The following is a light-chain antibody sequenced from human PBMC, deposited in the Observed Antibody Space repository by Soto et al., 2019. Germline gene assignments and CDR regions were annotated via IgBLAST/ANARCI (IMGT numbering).Light chain of an antibody. V-gene: IGKV1-8*01. J-gene: IGKJ3*01. CDR1: QGISSY. CDR3: QQYYSYQFT. Sequence: AIRMTQSPSSLSASTGDRVTITCRASQGISSYLAWYQQKPGKAPKLLIYAASTLQSGVPSRFSGSGSGTDFTPTISCLQSEDFATYYCQQYYSYQFTFGPGTKVDIK. CDR2: AAS.